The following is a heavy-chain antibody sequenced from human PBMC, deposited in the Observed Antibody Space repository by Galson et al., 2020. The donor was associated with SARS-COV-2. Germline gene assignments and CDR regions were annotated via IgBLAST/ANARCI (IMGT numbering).Heavy chain of an antibody. V-gene: IGHV2-70*11. CDR1: GFPLSTSGMY. CDR2: IDCDDDK. Sequence: SGPTLVHPKQTLTLHCTFPGFPLSTSGMYVSWIRQPPGKALEWLARIDCDDDKYYSTSLKTRLTISKDTSKNQVVLTMNNMDPVDTATYYGARGIAAAGFDYWGQGTLVTVSS. CDR3: ARGIAAAGFDY. D-gene: IGHD6-13*01. J-gene: IGHJ4*02.